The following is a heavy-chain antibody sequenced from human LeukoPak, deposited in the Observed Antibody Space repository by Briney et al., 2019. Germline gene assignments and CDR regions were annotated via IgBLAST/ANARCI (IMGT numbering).Heavy chain of an antibody. V-gene: IGHV3-66*01. CDR3: ARYSGRYSNSYFDY. CDR1: GFTFSSYG. D-gene: IGHD1-26*01. CDR2: IYTDDSA. J-gene: IGHJ4*02. Sequence: GGSLRLSCAASGFTFSSYGMSWVRQAPGKGLEWVSLIYTDDSAFYADSMKGRFTVSKDNSKNTLYLQMNSLRAEDTAVYYCARYSGRYSNSYFDYWGQGTLVTVSS.